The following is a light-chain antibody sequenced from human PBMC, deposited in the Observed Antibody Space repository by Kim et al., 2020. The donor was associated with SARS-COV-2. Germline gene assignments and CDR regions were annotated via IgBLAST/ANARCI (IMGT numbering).Light chain of an antibody. CDR2: GNS. Sequence: VTISCTGSSSNIGAGYDVHWYQQLPGTAPKLLIYGNSNRPSGVPDRFSGSKSGTSASLAITGLQAEDEADYYCQSYDSSLSGSSVFGGGTQLTVL. CDR3: QSYDSSLSGSSV. V-gene: IGLV1-40*01. J-gene: IGLJ3*02. CDR1: SSNIGAGYD.